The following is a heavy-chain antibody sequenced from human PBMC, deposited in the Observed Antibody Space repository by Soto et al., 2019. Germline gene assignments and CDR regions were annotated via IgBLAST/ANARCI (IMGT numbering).Heavy chain of an antibody. CDR2: IKSKTDGGTT. J-gene: IGHJ4*02. D-gene: IGHD1-26*01. Sequence: EVQLVESGGGLVKPGGSLRLSCAASGFTFSNAWMSWVRQAPGKGLEWVGRIKSKTDGGTTDYAAPVKGRFTISRDDSKNTLYLQMNSLKTEDTAVYYCTTGAYYSGRRDDYWGQGTLVTVSS. CDR1: GFTFSNAW. CDR3: TTGAYYSGRRDDY. V-gene: IGHV3-15*01.